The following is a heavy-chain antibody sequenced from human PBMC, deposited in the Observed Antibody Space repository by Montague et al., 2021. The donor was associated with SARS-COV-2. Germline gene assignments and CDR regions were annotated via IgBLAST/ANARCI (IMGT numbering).Heavy chain of an antibody. V-gene: IGHV4-4*07. CDR3: AAYSVGLGGRGY. CDR1: GGFINDNYH. J-gene: IGHJ4*02. D-gene: IGHD3-16*01. Sequence: SETLSLTCTVTGGFINDNYHWSWMRQSPGKGLEWIGLNGYSDLSPSLWGRVTISVDPYRNQFSLKLTSVTAADTAVYYCAAYSVGLGGRGYWGQGTLVTVSS. CDR2: NGYS.